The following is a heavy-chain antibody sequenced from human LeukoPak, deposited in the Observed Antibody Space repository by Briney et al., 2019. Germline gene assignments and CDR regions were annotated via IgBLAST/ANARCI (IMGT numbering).Heavy chain of an antibody. CDR1: GYTFTGYY. CDR3: ARGMGYCSGGSCFGLDY. CDR2: INPNSGGT. D-gene: IGHD2-15*01. J-gene: IGHJ4*02. Sequence: ASVKVSCKASGYTFTGYYMHWVRQAPGQGLEWMGWINPNSGGTDYAQKFQGRVTMTRDTSISTAYMELSRLRSDDTAVYYCARGMGYCSGGSCFGLDYWGQGTLVTVPS. V-gene: IGHV1-2*02.